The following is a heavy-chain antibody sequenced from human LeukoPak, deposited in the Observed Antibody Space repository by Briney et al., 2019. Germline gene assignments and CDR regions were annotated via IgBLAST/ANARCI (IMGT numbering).Heavy chain of an antibody. J-gene: IGHJ4*02. D-gene: IGHD5-24*01. CDR3: ARRVEMATSYQLIDY. CDR1: GGSISSGSYY. CDR2: IYYSGST. V-gene: IGHV4-39*01. Sequence: SETLSLTCTVSGGSISSGSYYWGWIRQPPGKGLEWIGRIYYSGSTYYNPSLKSRVTISVDTSKNQFSLKLSSVTAADTAVYYCARRVEMATSYQLIDYWGQGTLVTVSS.